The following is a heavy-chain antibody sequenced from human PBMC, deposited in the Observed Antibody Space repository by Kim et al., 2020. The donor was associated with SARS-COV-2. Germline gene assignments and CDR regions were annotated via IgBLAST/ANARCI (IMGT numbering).Heavy chain of an antibody. Sequence: SQTLSLTCAISGDSVSSNGAAWNWIRQSPSRGLEWLGRTHYRSKWYNDYAVSVKSRIIVNRDSSKNQFSLQLNSVTPEDTAVYYCARGRFYYYGLDVWGQGTTVTVSS. CDR3: ARGRFYYYGLDV. CDR1: GDSVSSNGAA. CDR2: THYRSKWYN. V-gene: IGHV6-1*01. J-gene: IGHJ6*02.